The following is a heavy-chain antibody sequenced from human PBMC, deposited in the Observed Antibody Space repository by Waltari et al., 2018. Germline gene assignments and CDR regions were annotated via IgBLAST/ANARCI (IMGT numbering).Heavy chain of an antibody. D-gene: IGHD2-15*01. Sequence: EVQLVQSGAEVKKPGATVKISCKVSGYTFTDYYMHWVQQAPGKGLEWMGLGDPEEGETIYAEKFQGRVTITADTSTDTAYMELSSLRSEDTAVYYCATERGGYCSGGSCSGEGHWGQGTLVTVSS. CDR3: ATERGGYCSGGSCSGEGH. CDR1: GYTFTDYY. J-gene: IGHJ4*02. CDR2: GDPEEGET. V-gene: IGHV1-69-2*01.